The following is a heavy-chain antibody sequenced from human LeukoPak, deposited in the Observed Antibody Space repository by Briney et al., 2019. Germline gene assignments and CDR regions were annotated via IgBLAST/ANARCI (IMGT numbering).Heavy chain of an antibody. CDR3: ARVGLPALALDY. CDR2: IYYSGST. V-gene: IGHV4-59*01. Sequence: SETLSLTCTVSGGSISSYYWSWIRQPPGKGLEWIGYIYYSGSTNYNPSLKSRVTISVDTSKNQFSLKLSSVTAADTAVYYRARVGLPALALDYWGQGTLVTVSS. J-gene: IGHJ4*02. CDR1: GGSISSYY.